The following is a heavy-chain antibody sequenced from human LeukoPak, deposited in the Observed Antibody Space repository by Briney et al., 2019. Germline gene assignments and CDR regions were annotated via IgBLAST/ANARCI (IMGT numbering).Heavy chain of an antibody. V-gene: IGHV1-18*01. Sequence: ASVKVSCKASGYTFNTYGISWVRQAPGQGFEWMGWISTYNGNTNYVEKLQGRVTMTTDTSTSTAYMELRSLRSDDTAVYYCARDHVAAPAVFDLWGRGTLVTVSS. CDR3: ARDHVAAPAVFDL. CDR2: ISTYNGNT. D-gene: IGHD6-13*01. J-gene: IGHJ2*01. CDR1: GYTFNTYG.